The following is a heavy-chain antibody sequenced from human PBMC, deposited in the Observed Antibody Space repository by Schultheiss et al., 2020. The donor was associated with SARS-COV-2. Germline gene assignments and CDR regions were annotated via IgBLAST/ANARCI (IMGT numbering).Heavy chain of an antibody. CDR2: ISYDGSNK. J-gene: IGHJ4*02. Sequence: GESLKISCAASGFTFSSYGMHWVRQAPGKGLEWVAVISYDGSNKYYADSVKGRFTISRDNAKNSLYLQMNSLRAEDTAVYYCVSPVLDPSYDYGDTDYWGQGTLVTVSS. CDR3: VSPVLDPSYDYGDTDY. D-gene: IGHD4-17*01. V-gene: IGHV3-33*05. CDR1: GFTFSSYG.